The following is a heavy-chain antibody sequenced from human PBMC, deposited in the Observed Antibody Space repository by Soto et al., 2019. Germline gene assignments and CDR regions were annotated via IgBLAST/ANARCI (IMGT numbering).Heavy chain of an antibody. CDR3: VKDSSRWYYLDY. J-gene: IGHJ4*02. CDR2: ITASGSFT. V-gene: IGHV3-23*01. D-gene: IGHD6-13*01. Sequence: EVQLLESGGALVQPGGSLRLACAASGFTFNNFAMSWVRQAPGKGLEWVSGITASGSFTYYAASVKGRFTISRDNRKNTLSLQIDSLRGEDAASYYCVKDSSRWYYLDYWGPGTLVTVSS. CDR1: GFTFNNFA.